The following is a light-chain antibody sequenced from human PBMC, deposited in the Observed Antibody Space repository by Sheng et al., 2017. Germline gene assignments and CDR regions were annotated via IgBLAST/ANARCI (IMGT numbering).Light chain of an antibody. J-gene: IGLJ3*02. Sequence: QSVLTQPPSASGTPGQTVSISCSGSGSNIGANHVYWYQRLPGTTPKLLIYRDHQRPSGVPDRFSASKSGTSASLAISGLRSDDEADYYCAAWDDSLSPWVFGGGTKLTV. V-gene: IGLV1-47*01. CDR2: RDH. CDR3: AAWDDSLSPWV. CDR1: GSNIGANH.